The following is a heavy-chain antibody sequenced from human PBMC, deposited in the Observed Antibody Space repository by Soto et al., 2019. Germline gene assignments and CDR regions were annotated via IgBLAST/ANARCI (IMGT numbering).Heavy chain of an antibody. V-gene: IGHV1-2*02. D-gene: IGHD1-26*01. Sequence: QVQLVQSGAEVKKPGASVKVSCKASEYTFTGYYMHWVRQAPGQGLEWMGWINPNSGDTNYAQKFQGRVTMTRDTSISTAYMELSRLRSDDTAVYFCARDVGAGPSMDLDYWGQGTLVTVSS. CDR1: EYTFTGYY. J-gene: IGHJ4*02. CDR3: ARDVGAGPSMDLDY. CDR2: INPNSGDT.